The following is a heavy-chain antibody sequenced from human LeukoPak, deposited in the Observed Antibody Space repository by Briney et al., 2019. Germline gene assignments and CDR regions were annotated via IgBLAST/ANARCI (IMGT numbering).Heavy chain of an antibody. CDR1: GYTFTGYY. V-gene: IGHV1-2*06. CDR3: ARGAHDLLWFGEPHMDV. CDR2: INPNSGGT. D-gene: IGHD3-10*01. Sequence: ASVKVSCKASGYTFTGYYMHWVRQAPGQGLEWMGRINPNSGGTNYAQKFQGRVTMTRNTSISTAYMELSSPRSEDTAVYYCARGAHDLLWFGEPHMDVWGKGTTVTVSS. J-gene: IGHJ6*03.